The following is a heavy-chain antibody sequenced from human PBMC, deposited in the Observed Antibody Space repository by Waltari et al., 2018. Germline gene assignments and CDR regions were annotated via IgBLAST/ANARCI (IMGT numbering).Heavy chain of an antibody. CDR1: GYSISSGYY. J-gene: IGHJ4*02. CDR3: ASPPLYSSSWFNY. CDR2: IYQRGST. V-gene: IGHV4-38-2*01. D-gene: IGHD6-13*01. Sequence: QVQLQESGPGLVKPSETLSLTCAVSGYSISSGYYWGWLRQPPGKGLEWIGSIYQRGSTYYNPSLKSRVTISVDTSKNQFSLKLSSVTAADTAVYYCASPPLYSSSWFNYWGQGTLVTVSS.